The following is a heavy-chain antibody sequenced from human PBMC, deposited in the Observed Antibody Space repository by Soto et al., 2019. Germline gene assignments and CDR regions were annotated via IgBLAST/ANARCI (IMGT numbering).Heavy chain of an antibody. J-gene: IGHJ4*02. V-gene: IGHV2-5*02. D-gene: IGHD6-19*01. CDR1: GFSLSTSAVG. Sequence: QITLKESGPTLVRPTQTLTLTCTFSGFSLSTSAVGVNWIRQPPGKPLEWLALIYWDDTKHYSSSLRNRLTISKDTTKNQVVLTMTTMDPVDTGKYYCANRSGWLSGQWGQGTLVTVSS. CDR2: IYWDDTK. CDR3: ANRSGWLSGQ.